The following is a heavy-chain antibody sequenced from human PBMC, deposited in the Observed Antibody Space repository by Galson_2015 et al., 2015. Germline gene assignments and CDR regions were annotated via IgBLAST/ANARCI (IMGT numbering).Heavy chain of an antibody. CDR3: ARNYCSGGSCYYYYYGMDV. CDR2: MHPGDSDT. CDR1: GYSFTSYW. D-gene: IGHD2-15*01. Sequence: SGAAVKKPGESLKISCKGSGYSFTSYWIGWVRQMLGKGLEWMGIMHPGDSDTRYSPSFQGQVTISADKSISTAYLQWSSLKASDTAMYYCARNYCSGGSCYYYYYGMDVWGQGTTVTVSS. J-gene: IGHJ6*02. V-gene: IGHV5-51*03.